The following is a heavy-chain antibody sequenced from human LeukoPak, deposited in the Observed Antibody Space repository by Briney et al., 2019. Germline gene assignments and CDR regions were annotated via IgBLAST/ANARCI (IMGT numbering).Heavy chain of an antibody. J-gene: IGHJ4*02. Sequence: EGSLRLSCAASGFTFSSYEMNWVRQAPGKGLEWVSYISSSGSTIYYADSVKGRFTISRDNAKNSLYLQMNSLRAEDTAVYYCIVLAVTATLGFDYWGQGTLVTVSS. CDR2: ISSSGSTI. CDR3: IVLAVTATLGFDY. CDR1: GFTFSSYE. V-gene: IGHV3-48*03. D-gene: IGHD6-19*01.